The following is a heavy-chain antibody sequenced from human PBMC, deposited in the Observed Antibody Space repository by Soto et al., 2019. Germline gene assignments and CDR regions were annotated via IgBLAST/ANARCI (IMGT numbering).Heavy chain of an antibody. D-gene: IGHD6-19*01. CDR2: IKRDGSEE. J-gene: IGHJ4*02. Sequence: EVQVLESGGGLVQPGGSLRLSCAASGFTFSRHWMSWVRQAPGKGLEWVANIKRDGSEEYSVDSEKGRFTISRDNAKNSLYLQMNSLSADDTAVYYCARVGSGWYVDYWGQGTLVTVSS. V-gene: IGHV3-7*05. CDR1: GFTFSRHW. CDR3: ARVGSGWYVDY.